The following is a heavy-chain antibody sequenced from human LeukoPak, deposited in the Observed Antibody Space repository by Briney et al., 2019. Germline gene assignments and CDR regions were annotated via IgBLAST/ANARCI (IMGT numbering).Heavy chain of an antibody. CDR1: GFTFSSYA. CDR3: AKKGGSGNYYNHFDY. V-gene: IGHV3-23*01. D-gene: IGHD3-10*01. J-gene: IGHJ4*02. Sequence: GGSLRLSCAASGFTFSSYAMSWVRQAPGKGLEWVSGTSGSGGSTYYADSVKGRFTISRDNSKNTLYLQMNNLRAEDTAVYYCAKKGGSGNYYNHFDYWGQGTLVTVSS. CDR2: TSGSGGST.